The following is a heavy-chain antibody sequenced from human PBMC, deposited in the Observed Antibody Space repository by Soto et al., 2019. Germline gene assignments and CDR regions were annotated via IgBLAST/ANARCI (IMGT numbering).Heavy chain of an antibody. CDR2: IYYSGTT. V-gene: IGHV4-31*01. D-gene: IGHD2-15*01. Sequence: QVQLQESGPGLVKPSQTLSLTCTVSGGSFSSGAYYWTWIRQHPGKGLEWIGYIYYSGTTYYNPSLKSLITISVDTSKNQFSLKLSAVTAADTAVYYCARGGGGHDGYYYGLDVWGQGTTVTVSS. J-gene: IGHJ6*02. CDR3: ARGGGGHDGYYYGLDV. CDR1: GGSFSSGAYY.